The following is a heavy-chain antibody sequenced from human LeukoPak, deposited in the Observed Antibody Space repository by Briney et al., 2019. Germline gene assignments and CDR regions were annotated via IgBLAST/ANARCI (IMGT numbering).Heavy chain of an antibody. CDR1: GGSISSYY. J-gene: IGHJ6*03. CDR3: ARMVEEVVPAASYYYYYYMDV. CDR2: IYYSGST. V-gene: IGHV4-59*01. Sequence: SETLSLTCTVSGGSISSYYWSWIRQPPGKGLEWIGYIYYSGSTNYNPSLKSRVTISVDTSKNQFSLKLSSVTAVDTAVYYCARMVEEVVPAASYYYYYYMDVWGKGTTVTVSS. D-gene: IGHD2-2*01.